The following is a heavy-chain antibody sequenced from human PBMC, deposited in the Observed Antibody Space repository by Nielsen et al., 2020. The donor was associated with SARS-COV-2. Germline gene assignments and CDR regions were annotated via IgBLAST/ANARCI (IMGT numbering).Heavy chain of an antibody. CDR1: GFTFSSYG. J-gene: IGHJ6*02. CDR2: IWYDGSNK. Sequence: GESLKISCAASGFTFSSYGMHWVRQAPGKGLEWVAVIWYDGSNKYYADSVKGRFTISRHNSKNTLYLQMNSLRAEDTAVYYCARDWGITGTPRNYYYGMDVWGQGTTVTVSS. D-gene: IGHD1-20*01. CDR3: ARDWGITGTPRNYYYGMDV. V-gene: IGHV3-33*01.